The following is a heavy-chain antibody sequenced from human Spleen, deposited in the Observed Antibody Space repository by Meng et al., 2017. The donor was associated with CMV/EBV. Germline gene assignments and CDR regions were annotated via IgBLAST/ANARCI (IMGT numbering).Heavy chain of an antibody. CDR2: ISGSGDTT. Sequence: GGSLRLSCAASGFNFITYGMHWVRQAPGKGLEWVSTISGSGDTTYSANSVRGRFTISRDNSKNTLYLQMNSLRAEDTAVYYCAKYPGVGYCTTTSCYIYVWGQGTTVTVSS. J-gene: IGHJ6*02. V-gene: IGHV3-23*01. D-gene: IGHD2-2*02. CDR1: GFNFITYG. CDR3: AKYPGVGYCTTTSCYIYV.